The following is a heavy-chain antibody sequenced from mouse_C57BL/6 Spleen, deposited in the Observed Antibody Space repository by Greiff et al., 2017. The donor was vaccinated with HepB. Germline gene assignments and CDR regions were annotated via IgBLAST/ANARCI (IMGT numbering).Heavy chain of an antibody. D-gene: IGHD2-13*01. J-gene: IGHJ2*01. CDR1: GYTFTSYW. V-gene: IGHV1-64*01. CDR3: AREGGWCLY. Sequence: VQLQQSGAELVKPGASVKLSCKASGYTFTSYWMHWVKQRPGQGLEWIGMIHPNSGSTNYNEKFKSKATLTVDKSSSTAYMQLSSMTSEDSAVYCCAREGGWCLYWGQGTTLTVAS. CDR2: IHPNSGST.